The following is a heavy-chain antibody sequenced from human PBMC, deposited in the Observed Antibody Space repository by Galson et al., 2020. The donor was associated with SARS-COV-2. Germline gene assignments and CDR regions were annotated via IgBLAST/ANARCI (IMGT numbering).Heavy chain of an antibody. J-gene: IGHJ6*02. Sequence: ASVKVSCKASGYTFTDYYIHWVRQAPGQGLEWMGWINPNSGDTNYAQKFQGMFTMTRDTSISTAYMELSRLRSDDTAVYYCARDSTMGRAVINAYYGVDVWGQGTKVTVSS. CDR3: ARDSTMGRAVINAYYGVDV. D-gene: IGHD3-10*01. CDR1: GYTFTDYY. V-gene: IGHV1-2*02. CDR2: INPNSGDT.